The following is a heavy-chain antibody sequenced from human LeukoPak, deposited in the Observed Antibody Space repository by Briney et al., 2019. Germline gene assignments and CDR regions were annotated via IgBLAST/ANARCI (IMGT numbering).Heavy chain of an antibody. J-gene: IGHJ4*02. CDR1: GFTVSSNY. V-gene: IGHV3-53*01. CDR3: ARVPYGSGSYPLDY. Sequence: GGSLRLSCAASGFTVSSNYMSWVRQAPGKGLEWVSVIYSGGSTCYADSVKGRFTISRDNSKNTLYLQMNSLRAEDTAVYYCARVPYGSGSYPLDYWGQGTLVTVSS. CDR2: IYSGGST. D-gene: IGHD3-10*01.